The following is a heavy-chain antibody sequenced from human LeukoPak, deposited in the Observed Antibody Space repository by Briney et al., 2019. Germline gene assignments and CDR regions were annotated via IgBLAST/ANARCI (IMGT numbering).Heavy chain of an antibody. CDR1: GGSISSYY. CDR3: AREYSSSWYDYYYYGMDV. V-gene: IGHV4-59*12. CDR2: IYYSGGT. D-gene: IGHD6-13*01. Sequence: SETLSLTCTVSGGSISSYYWTWIRQPPGKGLGLERIGYIYYSGGTNYNPSLKSRVTISIDTSKNQFSLKLSSVTAADTAVYYCAREYSSSWYDYYYYGMDVWGQGTTVTVSS. J-gene: IGHJ6*02.